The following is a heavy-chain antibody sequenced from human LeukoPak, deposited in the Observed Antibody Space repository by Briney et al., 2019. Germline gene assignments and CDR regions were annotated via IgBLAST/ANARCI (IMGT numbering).Heavy chain of an antibody. CDR1: GGSFSGYY. Sequence: PSETLSLTCAVYGGSFSGYYWSWIRQPPGKGLEWIGEINHSGSTNYNPSLKSRATISVDTSKNQFSLKLSSVTAADTAVYYCARAFYFWTNWFDPWGQGTLVTVSS. CDR2: INHSGST. V-gene: IGHV4-34*01. D-gene: IGHD3/OR15-3a*01. CDR3: ARAFYFWTNWFDP. J-gene: IGHJ5*02.